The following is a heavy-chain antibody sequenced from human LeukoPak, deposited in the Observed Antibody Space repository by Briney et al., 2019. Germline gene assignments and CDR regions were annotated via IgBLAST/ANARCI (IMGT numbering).Heavy chain of an antibody. Sequence: GGSLRLSCAASGFNFDAHAMNWVRQAPGKPLEWVPLITGDGGTTHYADSVKGRFTISRDNSRDSVYLQMKSLRTADTALYYCAKRSGSPHNFDYWGRGTLVTVSS. CDR2: ITGDGGTT. CDR1: GFNFDAHA. J-gene: IGHJ4*02. V-gene: IGHV3-43*02. D-gene: IGHD1-14*01. CDR3: AKRSGSPHNFDY.